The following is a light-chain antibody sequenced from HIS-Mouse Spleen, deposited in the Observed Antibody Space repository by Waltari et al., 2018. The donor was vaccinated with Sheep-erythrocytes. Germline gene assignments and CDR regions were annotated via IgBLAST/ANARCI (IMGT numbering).Light chain of an antibody. Sequence: DIVMTQSPDSLAVSLGERATIHCQSSQSVLYSSNHTNDLAWYQQKPGQPPKLPIYWASTRESGVPDRFSGSGSGTDFTLTISSLQAEDVAVYYCQQYYSTLTFGGGTNVEIK. CDR3: QQYYSTLT. CDR1: QSVLYSSNHTND. V-gene: IGKV4-1*01. J-gene: IGKJ4*01. CDR2: WAS.